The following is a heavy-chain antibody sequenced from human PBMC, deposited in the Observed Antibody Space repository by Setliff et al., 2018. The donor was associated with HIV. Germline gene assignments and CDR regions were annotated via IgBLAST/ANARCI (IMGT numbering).Heavy chain of an antibody. V-gene: IGHV4-39*01. Sequence: SETLSLTCSVSGGSLSSSSYYWGWIRQPPGKGLEWIGFIYYFGITNYNPSLKRRVTISVDTSKNQFSLKLTAVTAPDTAPHYCARATAPRPTVRGGWFDTWGQGTLVTVSS. D-gene: IGHD3-16*01. CDR2: IYYFGIT. J-gene: IGHJ5*02. CDR3: ARATAPRPTVRGGWFDT. CDR1: GGSLSSSSYY.